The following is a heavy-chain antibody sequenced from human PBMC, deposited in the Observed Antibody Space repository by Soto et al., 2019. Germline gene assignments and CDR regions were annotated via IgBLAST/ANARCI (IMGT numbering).Heavy chain of an antibody. J-gene: IGHJ5*02. CDR2: VYYSGST. CDR1: GGYISGADFY. Sequence: TLSLTCSVSGGYISGADFYWIWIRQNPGRGLEWIGYVYYSGSTYYNPSLRSRATVSVDTSKNQFSLRLTSVTSADAAVYYCARASNPIVNWFDPWGQGTRVPVSS. D-gene: IGHD2-15*01. CDR3: ARASNPIVNWFDP. V-gene: IGHV4-31*03.